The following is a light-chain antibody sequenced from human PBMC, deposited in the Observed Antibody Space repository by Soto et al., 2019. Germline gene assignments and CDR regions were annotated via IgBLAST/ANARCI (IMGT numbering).Light chain of an antibody. CDR3: QQYGRSPDLFT. CDR1: QGISSR. V-gene: IGKV1-12*01. Sequence: DIQMTQSPSSVSASVGDRVTITCRASQGISSRLAWYQQKPGTGPKLLVYAASTLQSGVPSRFSGSGSGTDFTLTITRLEPGDFAVYYCQQYGRSPDLFTFGPGTKVEIK. J-gene: IGKJ3*01. CDR2: AAS.